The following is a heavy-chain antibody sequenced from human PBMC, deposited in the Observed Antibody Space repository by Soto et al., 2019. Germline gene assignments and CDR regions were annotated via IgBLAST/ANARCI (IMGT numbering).Heavy chain of an antibody. CDR1: GSTFSSYA. V-gene: IGHV1-69*13. J-gene: IGHJ4*02. CDR2: IIPIFGTA. CDR3: ARHVYSDYPILY. D-gene: IGHD4-17*01. Sequence: GASVKVSCKASGSTFSSYAISWVRQAPGQGLEWMGGIIPIFGTANYAQKFQGRVTITADESTSTAYMELSSLRSEDTAVYYCARHVYSDYPILYWGQGTLVTVSS.